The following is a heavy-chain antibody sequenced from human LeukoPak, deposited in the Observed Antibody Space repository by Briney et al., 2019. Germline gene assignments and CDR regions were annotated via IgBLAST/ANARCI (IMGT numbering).Heavy chain of an antibody. V-gene: IGHV1-2*02. CDR1: GYTFIGYY. CDR2: INPNSGDT. CDR3: ALHTAVVTVFDF. J-gene: IGHJ4*02. D-gene: IGHD4-23*01. Sequence: GASVKVSCKASGYTFIGYYMHWVRQAPGQGLEWMGGINPNSGDTNYAQKFQDRVTMTRDTSISTAYMELSRLRPDDTAVYYCALHTAVVTVFDFWGQGTLVSVSS.